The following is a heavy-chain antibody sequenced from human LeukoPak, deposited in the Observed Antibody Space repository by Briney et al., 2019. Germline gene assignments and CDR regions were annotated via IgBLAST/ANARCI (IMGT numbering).Heavy chain of an antibody. CDR3: AKSRSGGGSCYNY. V-gene: IGHV3-23*01. CDR1: VFIFSNYV. J-gene: IGHJ4*02. CDR2: ISGSDDTT. Sequence: GGSLRLSCAHSVFIFSNYVMSSGREALGERVGWVSPISGSDDTTYYAYSVRGRFTISRDNSKTPLYLQMNSLRAEDTAVYYCAKSRSGGGSCYNYWGQGTLVTVSS. D-gene: IGHD2-15*01.